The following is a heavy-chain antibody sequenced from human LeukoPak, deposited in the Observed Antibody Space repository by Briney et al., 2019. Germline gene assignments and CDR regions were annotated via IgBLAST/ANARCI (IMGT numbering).Heavy chain of an antibody. Sequence: GGSLRLSCAASGFTFSSYEMNWVRQAPGKGLEWVSSISSSSSYIYYADSVKGRFTISRDNAKNSLYLQMNSLRAEDTAVYYCARDQNYYDSSGYHLDAFDIWGQGTMVTVSS. D-gene: IGHD3-22*01. CDR3: ARDQNYYDSSGYHLDAFDI. J-gene: IGHJ3*02. CDR1: GFTFSSYE. CDR2: ISSSSSYI. V-gene: IGHV3-21*01.